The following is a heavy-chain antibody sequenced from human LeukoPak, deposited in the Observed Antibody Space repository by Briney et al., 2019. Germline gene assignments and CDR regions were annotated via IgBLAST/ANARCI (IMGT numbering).Heavy chain of an antibody. CDR1: GGSISSGSYY. CDR2: IYTSGST. Sequence: SETLSLTCTVSGGSISSGSYYWSWIRQPAGKGLEWIGRIYTSGSTNYNPSLKSRVTISVDTSKNQFSLKLSSVTAADTAVYYCARHEALYCSSTSCPGYFDLWGRGTPVTVSS. CDR3: ARHEALYCSSTSCPGYFDL. D-gene: IGHD2-2*01. V-gene: IGHV4-61*02. J-gene: IGHJ2*01.